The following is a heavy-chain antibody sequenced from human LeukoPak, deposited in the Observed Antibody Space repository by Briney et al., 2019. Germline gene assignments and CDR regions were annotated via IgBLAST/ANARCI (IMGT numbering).Heavy chain of an antibody. D-gene: IGHD6-19*01. CDR2: INPNSGGT. J-gene: IGHJ4*02. CDR3: ARVGIYSSGWYDFDY. CDR1: GYTFTGYY. V-gene: IGHV1-2*02. Sequence: ASVKVSCKASGYTFTGYYMHWVRQAPGQGLEWMGWINPNSGGTNYAQKFQGRVTMTRDMSISTAYMELSRLRSDDTAVYYCARVGIYSSGWYDFDYWGQGTLVTVSS.